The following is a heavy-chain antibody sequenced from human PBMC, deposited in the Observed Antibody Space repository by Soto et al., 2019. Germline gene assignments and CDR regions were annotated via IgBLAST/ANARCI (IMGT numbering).Heavy chain of an antibody. V-gene: IGHV4-59*08. CDR1: GGSISSYY. J-gene: IGHJ6*03. Sequence: SETLSLTCTVSGGSISSYYWSWIRQPPGKGLEWIGYIYYSGSTNYNPSLKSRVTISVDTSKNQFSLKLSSVTAADTAVYYCARGFGLRFLEWLPDMDVWGKGTTVTVSS. CDR3: ARGFGLRFLEWLPDMDV. CDR2: IYYSGST. D-gene: IGHD3-3*01.